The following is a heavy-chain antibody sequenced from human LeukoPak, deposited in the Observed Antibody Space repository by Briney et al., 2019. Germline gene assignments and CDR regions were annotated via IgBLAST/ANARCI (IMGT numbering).Heavy chain of an antibody. CDR1: GYSFSDFH. CDR2: INPKSGAT. Sequence: GASVRVSCKASGYSFSDFHIHWVRPAPGQGLEWMGWINPKSGATSYAERFRGRVTMTRDTSLNTVYLELASLYSDDTAVFYCARDYSDGHNRRDAFDLWGQGTTLIVSS. CDR3: ARDYSDGHNRRDAFDL. D-gene: IGHD5-18*01. V-gene: IGHV1-2*02. J-gene: IGHJ3*01.